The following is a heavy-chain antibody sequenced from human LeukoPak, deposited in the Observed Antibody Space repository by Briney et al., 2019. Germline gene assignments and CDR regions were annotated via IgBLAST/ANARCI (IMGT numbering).Heavy chain of an antibody. V-gene: IGHV3-7*01. CDR1: GFTFSSYW. CDR2: IKQDGSEK. J-gene: IGHJ4*02. D-gene: IGHD1-26*01. CDR3: ARGKSGSYGTKGY. Sequence: GGSLRLSCVASGFTFSSYWMSWVRQAPGKGLECVADIKQDGSEKYYVDSVKGRFTISRDNAKNSLYLQMNSLRVENTAVYYCARGKSGSYGTKGYWGQGTLVTVSS.